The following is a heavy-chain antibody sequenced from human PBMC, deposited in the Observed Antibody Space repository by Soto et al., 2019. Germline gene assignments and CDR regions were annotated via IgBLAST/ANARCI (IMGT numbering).Heavy chain of an antibody. V-gene: IGHV3-49*04. CDR3: TRGGYDILTGYYTQKSPAAAYYYYYGMDV. D-gene: IGHD3-9*01. CDR1: GFTFGDYA. Sequence: GVLRLSCTASGFTFGDYAMSLVRQAPGKGLEWVGFIRSKAYGGTTEYAASVKGRFTISRDDSKSIAYLQMNSLKTEDTAVYYCTRGGYDILTGYYTQKSPAAAYYYYYGMDVWGQGTTVTVSS. CDR2: IRSKAYGGTT. J-gene: IGHJ6*02.